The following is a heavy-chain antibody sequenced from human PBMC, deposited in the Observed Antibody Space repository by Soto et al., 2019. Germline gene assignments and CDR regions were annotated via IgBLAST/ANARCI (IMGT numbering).Heavy chain of an antibody. Sequence: GGSLRLSCAASGFTFSSYVIHWVRQAPGKGLEWVALISYDGSNKYYADSVKGRFTISRDNSKNTLYLQMNSLRAEDTAVYYCAKDRSYFGYNYGMDDWGQGTTVTVSS. CDR1: GFTFSSYV. CDR3: AKDRSYFGYNYGMDD. D-gene: IGHD1-26*01. V-gene: IGHV3-30*18. CDR2: ISYDGSNK. J-gene: IGHJ6*02.